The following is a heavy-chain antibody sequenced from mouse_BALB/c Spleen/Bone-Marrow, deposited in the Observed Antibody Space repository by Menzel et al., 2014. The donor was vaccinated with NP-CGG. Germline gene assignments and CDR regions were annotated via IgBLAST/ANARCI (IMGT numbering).Heavy chain of an antibody. CDR2: IDPSDSYT. CDR3: AITTVVATGDY. CDR1: GYTFTSYW. J-gene: IGHJ2*01. Sequence: QVQLKQSGAELVKPGASVKLSCKASGYTFTSYWMHWVKQRPGQGLEWIGEIDPSDSYTNYNQKSKGKATLTVDKSSSTAYMQLSSLTSEDSAVYYCAITTVVATGDYWGQGTTLTVSS. V-gene: IGHV1-69*02. D-gene: IGHD1-1*01.